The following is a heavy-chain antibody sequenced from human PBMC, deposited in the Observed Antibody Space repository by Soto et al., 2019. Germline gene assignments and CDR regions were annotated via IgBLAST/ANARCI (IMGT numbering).Heavy chain of an antibody. Sequence: SVKVSCKASGGTFSSYTISWVRQAPGQGLEWMGRIIPILGIANYAQKFQGRVTITADKSASTAYMELSSLRSEDTAVYYCARGSTPNYDILTGSYNWFDPWGQGTLVTVSS. CDR2: IIPILGIA. CDR3: ARGSTPNYDILTGSYNWFDP. CDR1: GGTFSSYT. V-gene: IGHV1-69*02. J-gene: IGHJ5*02. D-gene: IGHD3-9*01.